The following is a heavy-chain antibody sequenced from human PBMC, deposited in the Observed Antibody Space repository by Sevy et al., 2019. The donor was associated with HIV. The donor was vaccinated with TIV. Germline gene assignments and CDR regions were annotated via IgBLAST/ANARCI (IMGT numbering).Heavy chain of an antibody. CDR2: MNPNSGNT. D-gene: IGHD4-17*01. J-gene: IGHJ6*02. CDR1: GYTFTSYD. CDR3: AREGYGDSGYYYYGMDV. Sequence: ASVNVSCKASGYTFTSYDINWVRQATGQGLEWMGWMNPNSGNTGYAQKFQGRVTMTRNTSISTAYMELSSLRSEDTAVYYCAREGYGDSGYYYYGMDVWGQGTTVTVSS. V-gene: IGHV1-8*01.